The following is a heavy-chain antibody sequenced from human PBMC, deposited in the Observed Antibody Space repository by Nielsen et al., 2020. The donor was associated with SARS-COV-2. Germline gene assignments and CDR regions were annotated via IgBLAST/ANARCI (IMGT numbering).Heavy chain of an antibody. CDR1: GGSVSSNDW. CDR2: VSHSGST. Sequence: SETLSLTCAVSGGSVSSNDWWTWVRQSPGRGLEWIGEVSHSGSTNYNPSLKGRVTLSMDKSKNQFSLRLTSVSAADTADYFCARGDLVVVPSPLLGLGPIFYSFYLDVWGKGTTVIVSS. J-gene: IGHJ6*03. V-gene: IGHV4-4*02. CDR3: ARGDLVVVPSPLLGLGPIFYSFYLDV. D-gene: IGHD2-2*02.